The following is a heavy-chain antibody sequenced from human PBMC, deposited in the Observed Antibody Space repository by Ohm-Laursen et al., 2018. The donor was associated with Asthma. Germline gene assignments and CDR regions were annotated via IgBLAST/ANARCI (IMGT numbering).Heavy chain of an antibody. CDR3: ERAPPAALDAFDI. V-gene: IGHV2-70*04. CDR1: GFSLSTSGMR. Sequence: TQTLTLTCTFSGFSLSTSGMRVSWIRQPPGKALEWLARIDWDDDKFYSTSLKTRLTISKDTSKNQVVLTMTNMDPVDTATYYCERAPPAALDAFDIWGQGTMVTVSS. J-gene: IGHJ3*02. D-gene: IGHD2-2*01. CDR2: IDWDDDK.